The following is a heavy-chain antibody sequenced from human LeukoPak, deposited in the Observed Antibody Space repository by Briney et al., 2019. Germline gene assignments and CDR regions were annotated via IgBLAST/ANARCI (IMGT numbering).Heavy chain of an antibody. CDR3: ARLIGGVGYFDL. Sequence: SETLSLTCTVSGGSISTYYWSWIRQPPGKGLEWIGYIHYSGSTNYNPSLKSRVAISVDTSKNQFSLKLSLVTAADTAVYYCARLIGGVGYFDLWGRGTLVTVSS. J-gene: IGHJ2*01. V-gene: IGHV4-59*08. CDR1: GGSISTYY. CDR2: IHYSGST.